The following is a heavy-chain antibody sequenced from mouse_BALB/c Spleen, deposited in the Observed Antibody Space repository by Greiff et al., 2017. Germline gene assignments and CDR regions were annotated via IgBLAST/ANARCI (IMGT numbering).Heavy chain of an antibody. J-gene: IGHJ4*01. CDR2: IWAGGST. CDR3: ARDYGSSYYYAMDY. CDR1: GFSLTSYG. Sequence: VKLQESGPGLVAPSQSLSITCTVSGFSLTSYGVHWVRQPPGKGLEWLGVIWAGGSTNYNSALMSRLSISKDNSKSQVFLKMNSLQTDDTAMYYCARDYGSSYYYAMDYWGQGTSVTVSS. D-gene: IGHD1-1*01. V-gene: IGHV2-9*02.